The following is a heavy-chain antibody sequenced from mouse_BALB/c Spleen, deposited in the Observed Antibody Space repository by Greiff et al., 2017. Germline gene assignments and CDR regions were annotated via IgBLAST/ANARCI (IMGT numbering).Heavy chain of an antibody. CDR2: ISSGGSYT. CDR1: GFTFSSYA. D-gene: IGHD1-1*01. Sequence: EVKLMESGGGLVKPGGSLKLSCAASGFTFSSYAMSWVRQSPEKRLEWVAEISSGGSYTYYPDTVTGRFTISRDNAKNTLYLEMSSLRSEDTAMYYCARVTTVVSYYAMDYWGQGTSVTVSS. V-gene: IGHV5-9-4*01. J-gene: IGHJ4*01. CDR3: ARVTTVVSYYAMDY.